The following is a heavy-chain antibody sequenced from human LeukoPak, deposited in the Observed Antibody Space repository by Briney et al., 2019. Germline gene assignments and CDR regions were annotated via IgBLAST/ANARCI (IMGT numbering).Heavy chain of an antibody. CDR2: ISSSSSI. V-gene: IGHV3-48*02. J-gene: IGHJ5*02. CDR3: ARSLAGYGWLDP. CDR1: GFTFSSYS. Sequence: GGSLTLSCAASGFTFSSYSMNWVRQAPPKGLEWVSYISSSSSIYYVDSVKGQFTISIDNDKNSLYLSMNSLRDDDTAVYYFARSLAGYGWLDPWGQGALVTVSS. D-gene: IGHD4-17*01.